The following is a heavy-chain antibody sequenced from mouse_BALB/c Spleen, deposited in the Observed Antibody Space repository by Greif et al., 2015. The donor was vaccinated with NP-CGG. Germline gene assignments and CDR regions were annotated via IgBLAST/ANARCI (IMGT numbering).Heavy chain of an antibody. CDR3: NGGWLLRGAY. J-gene: IGHJ3*01. CDR1: GFNIKDYY. Sequence: VQLKHSGAELVRSGASVKLSCTASGFNIKDYYMHWVKQRPEQGLEWIGWIDPGNGDTEYAPKFQGKATMTADTSSNTAYLQLSSLTSEDTAVYYCNGGWLLRGAYWGQGTLVTVSA. CDR2: IDPGNGDT. D-gene: IGHD2-3*01. V-gene: IGHV14-4*02.